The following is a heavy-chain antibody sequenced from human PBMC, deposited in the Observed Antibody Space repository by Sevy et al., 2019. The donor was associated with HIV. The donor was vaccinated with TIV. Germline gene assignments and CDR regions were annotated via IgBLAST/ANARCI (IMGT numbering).Heavy chain of an antibody. CDR1: GYTFSSYW. V-gene: IGHV5-51*01. CDR2: IFPDDSDT. CDR3: ARHHASYGVTGYYYYYGLDV. Sequence: GESLISCKGSGYTFSSYWIGWVRQMPGKGLEWMGIIFPDDSDTRYSPSFQGQVTISADKSTSTAYLHWSSLKASDTAMYYCARHHASYGVTGYYYYYGLDVWGQGTTVTVSS. D-gene: IGHD3-16*01. J-gene: IGHJ6*02.